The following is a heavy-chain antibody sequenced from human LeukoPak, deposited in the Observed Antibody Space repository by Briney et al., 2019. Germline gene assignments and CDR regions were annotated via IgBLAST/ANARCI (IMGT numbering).Heavy chain of an antibody. CDR1: GFTFSSYA. CDR3: AKDMGRSWSLRHYYYYGMDV. V-gene: IGHV3-23*01. D-gene: IGHD6-13*01. J-gene: IGHJ6*02. Sequence: PGGSLRLSCAASGFTFSSYAMTWVRQAPGKGLEWVSVISDSGGATYYADSVKGRFTISRDNAKNSLYLQMNSLRAEDTALYYCAKDMGRSWSLRHYYYYGMDVWGQGTTVTVSS. CDR2: ISDSGGAT.